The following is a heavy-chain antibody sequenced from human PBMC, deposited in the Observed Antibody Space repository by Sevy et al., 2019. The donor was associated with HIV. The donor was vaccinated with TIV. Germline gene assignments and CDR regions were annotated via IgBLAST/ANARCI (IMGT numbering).Heavy chain of an antibody. Sequence: GGSLRLSCAASGFTFSDYYMSWIRQAPGKGLEWISYISGSDDAIYYADSVKGRFSISRDNAKNSLYLQLTSLRPEDTAVYYCAREYVKDGDLGDYYYLAMDVWGKGTRVTVS. V-gene: IGHV3-11*01. J-gene: IGHJ6*04. CDR2: ISGSDDAI. CDR3: AREYVKDGDLGDYYYLAMDV. CDR1: GFTFSDYY. D-gene: IGHD4-17*01.